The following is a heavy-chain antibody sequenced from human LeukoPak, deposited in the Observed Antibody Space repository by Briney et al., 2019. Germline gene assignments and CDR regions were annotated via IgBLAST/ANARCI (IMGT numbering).Heavy chain of an antibody. CDR2: INPNSGGT. CDR3: ARDELKYPADAFDI. CDR1: GYTFTGYY. D-gene: IGHD2-2*01. V-gene: IGHV1-2*02. Sequence: ASVKVSCKASGYTFTGYYMHWVRQAPGQGLEWMGWINPNSGGTNYAQKFQGRVTMTRDTSISTAYMELSRLRSDDTAVYYCARDELKYPADAFDIWGQGTMVTVSS. J-gene: IGHJ3*02.